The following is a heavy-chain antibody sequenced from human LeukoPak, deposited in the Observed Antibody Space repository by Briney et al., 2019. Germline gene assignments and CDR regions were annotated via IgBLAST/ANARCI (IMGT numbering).Heavy chain of an antibody. CDR1: GFTFSDYY. D-gene: IGHD3-9*01. V-gene: IGHV3-11*06. CDR2: ISSSSSYT. CDR3: ARVYYDILTGYPRYFDY. J-gene: IGHJ4*02. Sequence: GGSLRLSCAASGFTFSDYYMSWIRQAPGKGLEWVSYISSSSSYTNYADSVKGRFTISRDNAKNSLYLQMNSLRAEDTAVYYCARVYYDILTGYPRYFDYWGKGPLVTVS.